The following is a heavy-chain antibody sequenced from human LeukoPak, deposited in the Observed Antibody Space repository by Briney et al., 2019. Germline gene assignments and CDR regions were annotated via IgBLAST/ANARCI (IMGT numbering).Heavy chain of an antibody. Sequence: SETLSLTCAVYGGSFSGYYWSWLRQPPGKGLEWIGEINHSGSTNYNPSLKSRVTISVDTSKNQFSLKLSSVTAADTAVYYCASGGYCSSTSCYYNWFDPWGQGTLVTVSS. J-gene: IGHJ5*02. V-gene: IGHV4-34*01. D-gene: IGHD2-2*01. CDR1: GGSFSGYY. CDR2: INHSGST. CDR3: ASGGYCSSTSCYYNWFDP.